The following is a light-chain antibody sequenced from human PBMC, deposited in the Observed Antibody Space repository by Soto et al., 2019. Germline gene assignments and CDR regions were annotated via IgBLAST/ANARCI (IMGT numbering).Light chain of an antibody. V-gene: IGLV3-21*02. CDR2: DDS. CDR3: QVWDSSSDNYV. CDR1: NIGTTS. J-gene: IGLJ1*01. Sequence: SYELGQPPSVSVAPGQTARISCGGNNIGTTSVHWYQQKPGQAPLLVVYDDSDRPSGIPERFSGSNSGNTATLTISGVEVGDEADYYCQVWDSSSDNYVFGTGTKLTVL.